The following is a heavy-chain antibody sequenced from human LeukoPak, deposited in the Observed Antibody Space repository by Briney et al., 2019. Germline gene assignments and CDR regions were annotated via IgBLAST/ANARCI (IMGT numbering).Heavy chain of an antibody. CDR2: IYSGGTT. CDR3: TSCRQWLAFGY. CDR1: GFNVGSNY. D-gene: IGHD6-19*01. V-gene: IGHV3-66*01. J-gene: IGHJ4*02. Sequence: GGSLRLSCAASGFNVGSNYMNWVRQAPGKGLEWVSIIYSGGTTYYADSVTGRFTISSDNSKNTLYLQMNSLRAEDTAVYYCTSCRQWLAFGYWGQGTLVTVSS.